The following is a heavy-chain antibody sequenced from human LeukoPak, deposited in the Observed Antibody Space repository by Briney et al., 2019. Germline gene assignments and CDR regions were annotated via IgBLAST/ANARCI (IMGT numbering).Heavy chain of an antibody. CDR1: GFTFSSYA. J-gene: IGHJ4*02. Sequence: GGSLRLSCAASGFTFSSYAMHWVRQAPGKGLEWVAVISYDGSNKYYADSVKGRFTISRDNAKNSLYLQMNSLRAEDTAVYYCASDDYLSQYYFDYWGQGTLVTVSS. V-gene: IGHV3-30-3*01. CDR3: ASDDYLSQYYFDY. D-gene: IGHD3-16*01. CDR2: ISYDGSNK.